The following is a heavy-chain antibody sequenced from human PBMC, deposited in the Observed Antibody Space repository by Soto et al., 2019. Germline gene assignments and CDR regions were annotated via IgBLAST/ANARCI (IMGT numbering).Heavy chain of an antibody. V-gene: IGHV4-59*01. D-gene: IGHD2-21*02. CDR3: ARDLWGYCGTDCYPLDV. Sequence: PSETLSLTCTVSGASIRGYYWSWIRQSPGKGPEWIGYVYHSGTTNYNPSLESRVAMSLDTSKNHFSLKLNAVTAADTAVYYCARDLWGYCGTDCYPLDVWGQGTTVTVSS. CDR1: GASIRGYY. CDR2: VYHSGTT. J-gene: IGHJ6*02.